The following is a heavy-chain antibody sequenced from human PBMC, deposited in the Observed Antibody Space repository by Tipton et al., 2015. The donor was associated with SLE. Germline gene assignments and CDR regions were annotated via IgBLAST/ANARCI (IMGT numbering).Heavy chain of an antibody. CDR2: IYYSGNT. CDR1: GDSINGGGYY. J-gene: IGHJ4*01. Sequence: PSLTCTVSGDSINGGGYYWSCIRQYPGKGLEWIGYIYYSGNTYYSPALKSRVIISVDTSKNQFTLDVYSVPAADTAVYYCAREGHRYCSGSDCFPDIWGHGTLVTVSS. D-gene: IGHD2-15*01. CDR3: AREGHRYCSGSDCFPDI. V-gene: IGHV4-31*03.